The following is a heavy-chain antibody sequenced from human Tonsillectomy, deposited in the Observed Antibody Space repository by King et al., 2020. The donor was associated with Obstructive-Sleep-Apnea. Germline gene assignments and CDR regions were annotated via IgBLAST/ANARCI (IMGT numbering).Heavy chain of an antibody. D-gene: IGHD3-22*01. Sequence: VQLVESGGGLVQPGGSLRLSCAASGFTFSSYWMSWVRQAPGKGLEWVANIKQDGSEKYYVDSVKGRFTISRDNAKNSLYLQMNSLRAEDTAVYYCAREAYYYDSSGYYFDAFDIWGQGTMVTVSS. J-gene: IGHJ3*02. CDR3: AREAYYYDSSGYYFDAFDI. CDR2: IKQDGSEK. CDR1: GFTFSSYW. V-gene: IGHV3-7*01.